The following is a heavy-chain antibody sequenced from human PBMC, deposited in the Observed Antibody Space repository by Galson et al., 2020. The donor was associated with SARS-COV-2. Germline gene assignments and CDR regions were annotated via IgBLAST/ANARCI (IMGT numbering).Heavy chain of an antibody. CDR3: ARAERITIFGLVTLLYYCMDV. J-gene: IGHJ6*03. CDR1: GYTFTSYD. CDR2: MNPNSGNT. V-gene: IGHV1-8*01. Sequence: ASVKVSCKASGYTFTSYDINWVRQATGQGLEWMGWMNPNSGNTGYAQKFQGRVTMTRNTSISTAYMELSSLRSEDTAVYYCARAERITIFGLVTLLYYCMDVWGKGTTVTVSS. D-gene: IGHD3-3*01.